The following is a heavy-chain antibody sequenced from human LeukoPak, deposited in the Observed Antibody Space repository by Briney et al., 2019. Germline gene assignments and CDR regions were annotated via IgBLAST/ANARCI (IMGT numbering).Heavy chain of an antibody. D-gene: IGHD3-3*01. CDR1: GYSISSGYY. CDR3: ASYESGGDAFDI. CDR2: IYHSGST. V-gene: IGHV4-38-2*02. J-gene: IGHJ3*02. Sequence: SETLSLTCTVSGYSISSGYYWGWIRQPPGKGLEWIGSIYHSGSTYYNPSLKSRVTISVDTSKNQFSLKLSSVTAADTAVYYCASYESGGDAFDIWGQGTMVSVSS.